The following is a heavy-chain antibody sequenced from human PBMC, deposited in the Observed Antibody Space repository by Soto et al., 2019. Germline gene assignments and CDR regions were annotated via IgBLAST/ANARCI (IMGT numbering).Heavy chain of an antibody. Sequence: GGSLRLSCAASGFTFSSYAMSWVRQAPGKGLEWVSAISGSGGSTYYADSVKGRFTISRDNSKNTLYLQMNSLRAEDTAVYYCAKVVEQQLVPEYFQHWGQGTLVTVSS. CDR3: AKVVEQQLVPEYFQH. CDR1: GFTFSSYA. D-gene: IGHD6-13*01. V-gene: IGHV3-23*01. CDR2: ISGSGGST. J-gene: IGHJ1*01.